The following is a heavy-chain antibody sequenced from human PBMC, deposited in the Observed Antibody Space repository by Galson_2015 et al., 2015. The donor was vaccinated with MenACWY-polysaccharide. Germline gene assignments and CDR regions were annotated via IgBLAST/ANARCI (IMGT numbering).Heavy chain of an antibody. Sequence: QSGAEVKKPGESLPISCKGSGYSFTSYWIDWVRQTPGKGLEWMGIIYPGDSDSKYSPSLQGQVTMSVDKSITTAYLQWSSLKASDTATYFCARRGTLHSDYWGQGTLVTVSS. CDR2: IYPGDSDS. V-gene: IGHV5-51*01. D-gene: IGHD3-10*01. CDR3: ARRGTLHSDY. CDR1: GYSFTSYW. J-gene: IGHJ4*02.